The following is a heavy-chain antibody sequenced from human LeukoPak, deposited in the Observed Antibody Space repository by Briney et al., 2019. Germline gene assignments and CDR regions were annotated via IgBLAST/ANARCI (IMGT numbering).Heavy chain of an antibody. CDR3: AKDLETWLQLLPYFDY. V-gene: IGHV3-23*01. Sequence: PGGSLRLSCAASGFTFSDYYMSWIRQAPGKGLEWVSAISGSGGSTYYADSVKGRFTISRDNSKNTLYLQMNSLRAEDTAVYYCAKDLETWLQLLPYFDYWGQGTLVTVSS. CDR2: ISGSGGST. D-gene: IGHD5-24*01. J-gene: IGHJ4*02. CDR1: GFTFSDYY.